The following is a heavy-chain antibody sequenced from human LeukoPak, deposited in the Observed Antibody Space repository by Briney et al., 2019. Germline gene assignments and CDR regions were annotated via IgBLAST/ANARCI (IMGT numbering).Heavy chain of an antibody. J-gene: IGHJ5*02. Sequence: GRSLRLSCAASGFTVSSNYMSWVRQAPGMGLEWVSVTYNDGSTNYADSVKGRFTISRDNAKNSLYLQMNSLRAEDTAVYYCASSHPALVVPPSWGQGTLVTVSS. V-gene: IGHV3-53*01. D-gene: IGHD2-15*01. CDR2: TYNDGST. CDR3: ASSHPALVVPPS. CDR1: GFTVSSNY.